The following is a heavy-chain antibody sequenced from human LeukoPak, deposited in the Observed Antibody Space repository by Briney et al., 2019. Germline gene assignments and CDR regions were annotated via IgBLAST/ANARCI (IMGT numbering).Heavy chain of an antibody. Sequence: ASVKVSCKASGYTFTGYYMHWVRQAPGQGLEWMGRINPNSGGTNYAQKFQGRVTMTRDTSISTAYMELSRLRSDDTAVYYCARETYYYDSSGQGYFDYWGQGTLVTVSS. CDR2: INPNSGGT. CDR3: ARETYYYDSSGQGYFDY. CDR1: GYTFTGYY. V-gene: IGHV1-2*06. J-gene: IGHJ4*02. D-gene: IGHD3-22*01.